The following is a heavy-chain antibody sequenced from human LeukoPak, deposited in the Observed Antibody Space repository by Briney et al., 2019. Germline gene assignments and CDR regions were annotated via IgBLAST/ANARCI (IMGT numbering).Heavy chain of an antibody. CDR2: ISGSTGST. CDR1: GFTFSNYA. V-gene: IGHV3-23*01. J-gene: IGHJ6*02. Sequence: GGSLRLSCAASGFTFSNYAMNWVRQAPGKGLEWVSLISGSTGSTYYADSVKGRFSISRDNSKNTLYLQMNSLRAEDTAVYYCAKRRDGMDVWGQGTTVTVSS. CDR3: AKRRDGMDV.